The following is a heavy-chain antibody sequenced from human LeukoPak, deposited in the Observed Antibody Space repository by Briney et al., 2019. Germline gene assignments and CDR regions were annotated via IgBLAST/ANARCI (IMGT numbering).Heavy chain of an antibody. CDR1: GGSISSGGYY. Sequence: PSETLSLTCTVSGGSISSGGYYWSWIRQHPGKGLGWIGYIYYSGSTYYNPSLKSRVTISVDTSKNQFSLKLSSVTAADTAVYYCARVADILTGYRLDYWGQGTLVTVSS. J-gene: IGHJ4*02. CDR3: ARVADILTGYRLDY. CDR2: IYYSGST. D-gene: IGHD3-9*01. V-gene: IGHV4-31*03.